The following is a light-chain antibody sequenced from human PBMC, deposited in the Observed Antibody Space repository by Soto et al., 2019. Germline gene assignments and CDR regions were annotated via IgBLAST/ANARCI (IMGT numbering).Light chain of an antibody. V-gene: IGKV1-39*01. CDR3: QQSYSTLPFT. Sequence: DIQMTQSPSSLSASVGDRVTITCRASQSISSYLNWYQQKPGKAPKLLIYAASSLQSGVPSRFSGSGSGTDFTLTFSSLQPEEFATYYCQQSYSTLPFTFGPGTKVDIK. CDR2: AAS. J-gene: IGKJ3*01. CDR1: QSISSY.